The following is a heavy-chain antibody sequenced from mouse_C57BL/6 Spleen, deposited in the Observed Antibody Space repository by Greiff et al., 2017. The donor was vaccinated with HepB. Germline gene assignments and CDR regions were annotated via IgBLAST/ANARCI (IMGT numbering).Heavy chain of an antibody. V-gene: IGHV5-17*01. CDR1: GFTFSDYG. D-gene: IGHD2-2*01. CDR3: ARYYGYDAGYFDY. J-gene: IGHJ2*01. CDR2: ISSGSSTI. Sequence: EVKLVESGGGLVKPGGSLKLSCAASGFTFSDYGMHWVRQAPEKGLEWVAYISSGSSTIYYADTVKGRFTISSDNAKNTLFLQMTSLRSEDTAMYYCARYYGYDAGYFDYWGQGTTLTVSS.